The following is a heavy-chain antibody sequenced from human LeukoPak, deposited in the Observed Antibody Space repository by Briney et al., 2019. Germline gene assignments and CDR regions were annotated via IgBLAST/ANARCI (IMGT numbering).Heavy chain of an antibody. J-gene: IGHJ4*02. Sequence: PGGSLRLSCAASGFTFSSYWMSWVRQAPGKGLEWVANIKQDGSEKYYVDSVKGRFTISRDNAKNSLYLQMNSLRAEDTAVYYCARVHYCSSTSCYAGYFDYWGQGTLVTVSS. CDR3: ARVHYCSSTSCYAGYFDY. CDR2: IKQDGSEK. V-gene: IGHV3-7*01. CDR1: GFTFSSYW. D-gene: IGHD2-2*01.